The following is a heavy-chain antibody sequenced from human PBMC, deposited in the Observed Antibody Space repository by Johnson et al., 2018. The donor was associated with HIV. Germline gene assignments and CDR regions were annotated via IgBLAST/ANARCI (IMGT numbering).Heavy chain of an antibody. V-gene: IGHV3-30*18. CDR3: GKDCSSGWWRITKSDAFDI. Sequence: VQLVESGGGVVQPGRSLRLSCAASGFTFSSYGMHWVREEPGKGLEWVAVISYDGNNKYYADSVKGRFHIPRDNSKNTLDQQMNRLIAEDTAVYYCGKDCSSGWWRITKSDAFDIWGQGTMVTVSS. D-gene: IGHD6-19*01. J-gene: IGHJ3*02. CDR2: ISYDGNNK. CDR1: GFTFSSYG.